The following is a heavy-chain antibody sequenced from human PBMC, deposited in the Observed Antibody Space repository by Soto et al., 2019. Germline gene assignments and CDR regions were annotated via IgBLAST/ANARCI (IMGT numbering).Heavy chain of an antibody. J-gene: IGHJ3*01. CDR2: ISAYNGNT. D-gene: IGHD4-17*01. Sequence: ASVKVSCKASGYTFTTYGITWVRQAPGQGLEWVGWISAYNGNTHHAQKVQGRVTLTTDTSTSTAYLELNSVRSDDTAMYYCARAYGEPPDAFDLWGQGTMVNGSS. CDR1: GYTFTTYG. CDR3: ARAYGEPPDAFDL. V-gene: IGHV1-18*01.